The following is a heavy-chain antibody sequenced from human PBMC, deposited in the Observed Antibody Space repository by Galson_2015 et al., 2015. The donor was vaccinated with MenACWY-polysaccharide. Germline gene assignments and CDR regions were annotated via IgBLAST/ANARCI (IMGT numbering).Heavy chain of an antibody. CDR1: GFTFSSNA. J-gene: IGHJ4*02. Sequence: ALRLCCATSGFTFSSNAMSWVRQAPGKGLEWVSAISGTGDSIRYADSVKGRFTISRDAPKNTLYLQMSSLRAEDTALYYCAISRGFSSGWKYFDYWGQGTLVTVPA. CDR2: ISGTGDSI. CDR3: AISRGFSSGWKYFDY. D-gene: IGHD6-19*01. V-gene: IGHV3-23*01.